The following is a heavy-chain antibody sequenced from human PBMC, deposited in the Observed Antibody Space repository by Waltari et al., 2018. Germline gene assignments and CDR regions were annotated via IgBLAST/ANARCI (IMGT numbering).Heavy chain of an antibody. J-gene: IGHJ4*02. CDR1: GFTFDDYA. Sequence: EVQLVESGGGLVQPGRSLRLSCAASGFTFDDYAMHWVRQAPGKGLEWVSGISGNSGSIGYADSVKGRFTISRDNAKNSLYLQMNSLRAEDTALYYCAKDIGHGEQWLAIDYWGQGTLVTVSS. V-gene: IGHV3-9*01. CDR3: AKDIGHGEQWLAIDY. D-gene: IGHD6-19*01. CDR2: ISGNSGSI.